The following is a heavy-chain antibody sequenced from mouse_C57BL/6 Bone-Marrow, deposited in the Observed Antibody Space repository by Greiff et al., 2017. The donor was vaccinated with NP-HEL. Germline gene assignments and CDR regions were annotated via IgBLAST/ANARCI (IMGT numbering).Heavy chain of an antibody. CDR3: AGALNWAWFAY. J-gene: IGHJ3*01. CDR1: GFPITSGYY. CDR2: ITHSGET. V-gene: IGHV12-3*01. Sequence: VKLVESGPGLVKPSQSLFLTCSITGFPITSGYYWIWIRQSPGKPLEWMGYITHSGETFYNPSLQSPISSTRETSKNQFFLQLNSVTTEDTAMYSCAGALNWAWFAYWGQGTLVTVSA. D-gene: IGHD4-1*02.